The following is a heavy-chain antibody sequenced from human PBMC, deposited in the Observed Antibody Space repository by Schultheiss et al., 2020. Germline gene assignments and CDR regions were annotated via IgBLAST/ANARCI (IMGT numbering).Heavy chain of an antibody. J-gene: IGHJ4*02. CDR2: INPSGGSP. Sequence: ASVKVSCKASGYTFTSNFLHWVRQAPGQGLQWMGIINPSGGSPSYAQRFQGRVTMTRDTSTSTVYMELSSLKSDDTAVYYCARVYSSGSDWGQGTLVTVSS. CDR3: ARVYSSGSD. CDR1: GYTFTSNF. D-gene: IGHD6-19*01. V-gene: IGHV1-46*01.